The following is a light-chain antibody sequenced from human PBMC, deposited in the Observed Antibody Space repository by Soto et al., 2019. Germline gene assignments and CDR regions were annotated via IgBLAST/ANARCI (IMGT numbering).Light chain of an antibody. Sequence: QSALTQPASVSGSPGQSIAISCTGTSSDVGAYNYVSWYLQYPGKAPKLVIFDVSFRPSGVSDRFSGSKSGTSASLAISGLQAEDEADYYCQSYDSSLSGYVFGTGTKVTVL. J-gene: IGLJ1*01. CDR2: DVS. V-gene: IGLV2-14*01. CDR3: QSYDSSLSGYV. CDR1: SSDVGAYNY.